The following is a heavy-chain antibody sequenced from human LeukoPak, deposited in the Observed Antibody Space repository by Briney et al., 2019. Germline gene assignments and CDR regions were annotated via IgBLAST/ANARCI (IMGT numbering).Heavy chain of an antibody. V-gene: IGHV4-39*07. J-gene: IGHJ5*02. CDR2: IYYSGRT. Sequence: SETLSLTCTVSGGSISSRNYYWGWLRQPPGKGLEWIGTIYYSGRTYYTPSLQIPVPISVDPSKNQFSLKLSSVTAADTAVYYCARGRLHYDFWSGYYNVGFDPWGQGTLVTVSS. CDR3: ARGRLHYDFWSGYYNVGFDP. CDR1: GGSISSRNYY. D-gene: IGHD3-3*01.